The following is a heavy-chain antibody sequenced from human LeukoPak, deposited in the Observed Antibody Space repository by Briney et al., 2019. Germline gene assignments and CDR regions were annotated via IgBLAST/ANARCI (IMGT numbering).Heavy chain of an antibody. J-gene: IGHJ6*03. D-gene: IGHD1-1*01. CDR3: ARDRGTTGTTPYYYYYYMDV. CDR1: GGSISSCY. Sequence: SETLSLTCTVSGGSISSCYWSWIRQPAGKGLEWIGRIYTSGSTNYNPSLKSRVTMSVDTSKNQFSLKLSSVTAADTAVYYCARDRGTTGTTPYYYYYYMDVWGKGTTVTISS. CDR2: IYTSGST. V-gene: IGHV4-4*07.